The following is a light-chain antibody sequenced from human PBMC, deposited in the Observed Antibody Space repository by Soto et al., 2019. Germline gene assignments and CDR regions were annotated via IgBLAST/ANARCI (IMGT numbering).Light chain of an antibody. CDR2: DVS. J-gene: IGLJ1*01. Sequence: QSVLTQPASVSGSPGQSITISCTGTSSDIGDSNYVSWYQQHPGKAPKLVIYDVSNRPSGVSNRFSGSKSAYTASLTISGLQAEDEAEYYCSSFRSSSTSYVFGTGTRSPS. CDR3: SSFRSSSTSYV. CDR1: SSDIGDSNY. V-gene: IGLV2-14*03.